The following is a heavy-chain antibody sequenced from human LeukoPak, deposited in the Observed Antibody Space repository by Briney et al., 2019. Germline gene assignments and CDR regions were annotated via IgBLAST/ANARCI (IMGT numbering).Heavy chain of an antibody. V-gene: IGHV3-9*01. Sequence: GRSLRLSCAASGFTFDDYAMHWVRQAPGKGLEWVSGISWNSGSIGYAYSVKGRFTISRDNAKNSLYLQMNSLRAEDTALYYCAKDYHYGSGSYGLAAFDYWGQGTLVTVSS. CDR2: ISWNSGSI. CDR1: GFTFDDYA. J-gene: IGHJ4*02. D-gene: IGHD3-10*01. CDR3: AKDYHYGSGSYGLAAFDY.